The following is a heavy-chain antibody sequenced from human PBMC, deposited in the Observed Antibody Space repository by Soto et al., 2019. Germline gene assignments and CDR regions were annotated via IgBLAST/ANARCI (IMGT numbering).Heavy chain of an antibody. Sequence: QVQLVESGGGLVKPGGSRRLSCAASGFTFGDYDMSWIRQAPGKGLEWVSYISNGGSSIYYADSVKGRFNISRDNAKRSVFLQMNSLRAEDTAVYYCTRPCRYCNGGGPGNWFDPWGQGTLVTVSS. CDR2: ISNGGSSI. V-gene: IGHV3-11*01. CDR3: TRPCRYCNGGGPGNWFDP. D-gene: IGHD2-8*02. J-gene: IGHJ5*02. CDR1: GFTFGDYD.